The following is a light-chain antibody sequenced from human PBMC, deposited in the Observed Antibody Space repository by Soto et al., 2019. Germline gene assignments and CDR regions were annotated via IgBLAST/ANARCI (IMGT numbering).Light chain of an antibody. J-gene: IGKJ5*01. CDR2: DAS. V-gene: IGKV3-11*01. CDR3: QQRSNWPPEIT. Sequence: EIVLAQSPATLSLSPGEKATLSCRASQSVSISLACYQQKPGQAPRLLIYDASNRATGVPARFSGSGSGTDFTLTVSSLEPEDFALYYCQQRSNWPPEITFGQGTRLEIK. CDR1: QSVSIS.